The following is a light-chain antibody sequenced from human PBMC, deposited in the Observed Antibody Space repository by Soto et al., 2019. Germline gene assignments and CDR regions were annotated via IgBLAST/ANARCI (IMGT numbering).Light chain of an antibody. CDR2: DAS. J-gene: IGKJ1*01. V-gene: IGKV3-11*01. CDR1: QSVSSY. CDR3: QQRSNWHPT. Sequence: EIVMTQSPATLSVSPGERATLSCRASQSVSSYLAWYQHKPVQAPRLLIYDASNSATGIQDRFSVSGSGTAFTLTISSLEPEDFAVYYGQQRSNWHPTFGQGTKVDIK.